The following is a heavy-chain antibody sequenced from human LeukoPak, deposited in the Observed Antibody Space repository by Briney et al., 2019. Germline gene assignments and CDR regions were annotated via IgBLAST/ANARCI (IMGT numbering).Heavy chain of an antibody. CDR1: GYTFTSYG. J-gene: IGHJ6*02. Sequence: ASVKVSCKASGYTFTSYGISWVRQAPGQGLEWMGWISAYNGNTNYAQKLQGRVTMTTDTSTSTAYMELRSLRSDDTAVYYCARDKALAGYYYYYGMDVWGQGTTVTVSS. D-gene: IGHD6-19*01. CDR3: ARDKALAGYYYYYGMDV. V-gene: IGHV1-18*01. CDR2: ISAYNGNT.